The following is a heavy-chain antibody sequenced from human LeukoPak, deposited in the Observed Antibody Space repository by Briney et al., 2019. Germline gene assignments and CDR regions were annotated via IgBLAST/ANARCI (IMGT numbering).Heavy chain of an antibody. CDR1: GDSISSGDYY. CDR2: IYTSGST. Sequence: SQTLSLTCTVSGDSISSGDYYWSWIRQPAGKGLEWIGRIYTSGSTNYNPSLKSRVTMSVDTSKSQFSLNLMSVTAADTAVYYCARVVVVAATSWFDPWGQGTLVTVSS. D-gene: IGHD2-15*01. V-gene: IGHV4-61*02. J-gene: IGHJ5*02. CDR3: ARVVVVAATSWFDP.